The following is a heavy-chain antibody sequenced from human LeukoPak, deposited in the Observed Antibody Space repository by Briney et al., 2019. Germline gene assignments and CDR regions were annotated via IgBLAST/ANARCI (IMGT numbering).Heavy chain of an antibody. CDR2: IYYSGST. CDR3: ARGAYYYDSSGYRIFDY. V-gene: IGHV4-59*01. J-gene: IGHJ4*02. CDR1: GVSLTSYY. Sequence: SETLSLTCTVSGVSLTSYYWSWIRQPPGKGLEWIGYIYYSGSTNYNPSLKSRVTISVDTSKNQFSLRLSSVTAADTAVYYCARGAYYYDSSGYRIFDYWGQGTLVTVSS. D-gene: IGHD3-22*01.